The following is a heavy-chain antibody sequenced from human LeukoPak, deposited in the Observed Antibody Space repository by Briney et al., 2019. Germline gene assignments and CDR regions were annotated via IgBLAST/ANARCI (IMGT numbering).Heavy chain of an antibody. J-gene: IGHJ4*02. Sequence: SETLSLTCTVSGGSISSSSYYWGWIRQPPGKGLEWIGSVYYTGSTYYNPSLKSRITILLDTSKNQISLKLSSVTDADTAVYYCSRGSYDILTGYSTLGEFWGQGTLVTVSS. D-gene: IGHD3-9*01. CDR2: VYYTGST. CDR3: SRGSYDILTGYSTLGEF. V-gene: IGHV4-39*01. CDR1: GGSISSSSYY.